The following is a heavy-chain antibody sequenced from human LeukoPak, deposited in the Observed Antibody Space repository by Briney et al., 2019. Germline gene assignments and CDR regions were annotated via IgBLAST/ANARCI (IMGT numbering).Heavy chain of an antibody. V-gene: IGHV3-7*03. Sequence: GGSLRLSCTASGLTLSNYWMIWVRQAPGKGLQWVAKIKQDGSEKYYVDSVKGRFTISRDNSKNTLYLQMNSLRAEDTAVYYCARDRGTKYYYYGMDVWGQGTTVTVSS. J-gene: IGHJ6*02. CDR2: IKQDGSEK. CDR1: GLTLSNYW. CDR3: ARDRGTKYYYYGMDV. D-gene: IGHD2-2*01.